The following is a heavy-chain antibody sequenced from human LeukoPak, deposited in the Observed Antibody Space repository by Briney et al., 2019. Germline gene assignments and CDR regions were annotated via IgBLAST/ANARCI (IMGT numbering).Heavy chain of an antibody. CDR2: INPSGDVT. V-gene: IGHV1-46*01. J-gene: IGHJ5*02. Sequence: ASVKVSCTASGHTFTTYYVHLMRQAPGQGLEWMGVINPSGDVTIYSQRFQGRVTLIKDTSTSIVYVELRSLRSEDTAIYYFAKETPKTGWFDPWGQGTLVTVSS. CDR3: AKETPKTGWFDP. CDR1: GHTFTTYY. D-gene: IGHD1-14*01.